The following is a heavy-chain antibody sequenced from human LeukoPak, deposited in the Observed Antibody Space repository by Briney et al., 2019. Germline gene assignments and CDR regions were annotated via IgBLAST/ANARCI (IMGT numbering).Heavy chain of an antibody. Sequence: GGSLRLSCAASGFTFSSDAMSWVRQAPGKGLEWVSGISGSGGTTYYADSVQGRFTISRDNSKKTLFLQMSSLRAEDTAVYYCAKGDVVTAIFPLDYWGQGTLVIVSS. CDR2: ISGSGGTT. CDR3: AKGDVVTAIFPLDY. J-gene: IGHJ4*02. CDR1: GFTFSSDA. V-gene: IGHV3-23*01. D-gene: IGHD5-12*01.